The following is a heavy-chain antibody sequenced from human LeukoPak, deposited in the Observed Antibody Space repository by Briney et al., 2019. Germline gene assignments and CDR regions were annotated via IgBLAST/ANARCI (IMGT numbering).Heavy chain of an antibody. D-gene: IGHD7-27*01. CDR2: ITSSDDSV. J-gene: IGHJ4*02. Sequence: PGGSLRLSCAASGLTFSDHYMTWIRQAPGKGPEWVSYITSSDDSVSYADSVKGRFTISRDNAKNSLYLQMNSLRAEDTAVYYCGRGHWGLDYWGQGTLVTVSS. V-gene: IGHV3-11*01. CDR1: GLTFSDHY. CDR3: GRGHWGLDY.